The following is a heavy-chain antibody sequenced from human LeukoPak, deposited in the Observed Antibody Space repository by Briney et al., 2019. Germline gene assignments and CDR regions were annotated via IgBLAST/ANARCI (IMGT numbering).Heavy chain of an antibody. CDR3: ARGIVLVPAAKEYFDL. V-gene: IGHV4-34*01. Sequence: GSLRLFCAASGFTFSSYGMHWVRQPPGKGLEWIGEINHSGSTNYNPSLKSRVTISVDTSKNQFSLKLSSVTAADTSVYYCARGIVLVPAAKEYFDLWGRGTLVTVSS. J-gene: IGHJ2*01. CDR2: INHSGST. D-gene: IGHD2-2*01. CDR1: GFTFSSYG.